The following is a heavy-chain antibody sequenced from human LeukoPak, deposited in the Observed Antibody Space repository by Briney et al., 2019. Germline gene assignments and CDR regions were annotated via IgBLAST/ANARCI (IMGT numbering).Heavy chain of an antibody. J-gene: IGHJ4*02. V-gene: IGHV4-38-2*02. CDR1: GYSISSGYY. CDR2: IYTSGST. CDR3: ARDTYYYDSSGYYPIDY. Sequence: SETLSLTCTVSGYSISSGYYWGWIRQPPGKGLEWIGRIYTSGSTNYNPSLKSRVTMSVDTSKNQFSLKLSSVTAADTAVYYCARDTYYYDSSGYYPIDYWGQGTLVTVSS. D-gene: IGHD3-22*01.